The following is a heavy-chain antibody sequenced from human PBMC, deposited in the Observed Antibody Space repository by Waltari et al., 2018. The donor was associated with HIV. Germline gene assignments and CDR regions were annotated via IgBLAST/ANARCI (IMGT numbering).Heavy chain of an antibody. CDR2: IIPIFGSP. CDR1: GDTFSRYA. Sequence: QVQLVQSGAEVKKPGSSVKVSCKASGDTFSRYAISWVRQAPGQGLEWMGGIIPIFGSPNYAQKFQGRVRITADESTSTAYMELSSLRSEDTAVYYCARDFGSSGSGSYFSVYWGQGTLVTVSS. CDR3: ARDFGSSGSGSYFSVY. V-gene: IGHV1-69*01. D-gene: IGHD3-10*01. J-gene: IGHJ4*02.